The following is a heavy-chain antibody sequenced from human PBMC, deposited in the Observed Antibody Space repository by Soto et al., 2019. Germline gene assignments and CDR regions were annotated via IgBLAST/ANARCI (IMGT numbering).Heavy chain of an antibody. CDR1: GYTFTSYY. J-gene: IGHJ3*02. Sequence: QVQLVQSGAEVKKPGASVKVSCKASGYTFTSYYMHWVRQAPGQGLEWMGIINPSGGSTSYAQKFQGRVTMTRDTSTSTVYMELSSLRSEDTAVYYCARPTPGYSSSWYSSAFDIWGQGTMVTVSS. CDR3: ARPTPGYSSSWYSSAFDI. CDR2: INPSGGST. D-gene: IGHD6-13*01. V-gene: IGHV1-46*01.